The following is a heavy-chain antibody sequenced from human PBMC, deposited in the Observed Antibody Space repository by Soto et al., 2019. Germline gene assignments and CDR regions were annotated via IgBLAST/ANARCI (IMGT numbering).Heavy chain of an antibody. V-gene: IGHV2-5*02. Sequence: QITLKESGPTLVKPTQTLTLTCTFSWFSLRNSGVGVGWIRQPPGKSLEWLALIYWDDDNRHSPSLKSTLTTTKDTTKNQVVLTMTNTDPVDTATYYCAHLTTGGFYFDYWGQGTLVTVSS. CDR3: AHLTTGGFYFDY. D-gene: IGHD4-17*01. CDR2: IYWDDDN. CDR1: WFSLRNSGVG. J-gene: IGHJ4*02.